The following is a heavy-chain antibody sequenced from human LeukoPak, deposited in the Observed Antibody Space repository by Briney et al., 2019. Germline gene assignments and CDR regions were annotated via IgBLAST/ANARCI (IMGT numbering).Heavy chain of an antibody. D-gene: IGHD5-18*01. CDR1: GYTLSEIS. Sequence: ASVKVSCKVSGYTLSEISMYWVRQAPGKGLEWMGGIDREDGQTIYAQKFQGRVTMTEDTSTDTAYMEVSRLTSEDTAFYYCATVGYSYGAFDYWGQGTLVTVPS. J-gene: IGHJ4*02. V-gene: IGHV1-24*01. CDR3: ATVGYSYGAFDY. CDR2: IDREDGQT.